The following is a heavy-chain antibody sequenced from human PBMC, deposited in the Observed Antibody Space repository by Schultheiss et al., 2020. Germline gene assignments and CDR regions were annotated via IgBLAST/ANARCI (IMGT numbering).Heavy chain of an antibody. D-gene: IGHD6-19*01. CDR3: ARDTTVAGTFDY. CDR2: INAGNGNT. V-gene: IGHV1-3*01. CDR1: GYTFTSYA. J-gene: IGHJ4*02. Sequence: ASVKVSCKASGYTFTSYAMHWVRQAPGQRLEWMGWINAGNGNTKYSQKFQGRVTMTTDTSTSTAYMELRSLRSEDTAVYYCARDTTVAGTFDYWGQGTLVTVSA.